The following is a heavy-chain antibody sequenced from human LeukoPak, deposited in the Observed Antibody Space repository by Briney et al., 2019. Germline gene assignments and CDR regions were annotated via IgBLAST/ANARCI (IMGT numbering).Heavy chain of an antibody. V-gene: IGHV3-48*04. J-gene: IGHJ4*02. CDR1: GFTFSSYS. CDR2: ISSSSSTI. Sequence: GGSLRLSCAASGFTFSSYSMNWVRQAPGKGLEGVSYISSSSSTIYYADSVKGRFTISRDNAKNSLYLQTNSLRAEDTAVYYCASADSYYYDSSGDYWGQGTLVTVSS. CDR3: ASADSYYYDSSGDY. D-gene: IGHD3-22*01.